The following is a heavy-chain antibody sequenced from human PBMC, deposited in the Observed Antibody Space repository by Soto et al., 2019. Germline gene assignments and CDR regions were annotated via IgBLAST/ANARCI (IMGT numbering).Heavy chain of an antibody. V-gene: IGHV4-39*01. Sequence: SETLSLTCTVSGASIITDNYFWVWIRQSPRRGLELIGSISYSGRTYDNPSLQSRVTISIDASKNQFSLKLTSVTTADTAVYYCARRRASDYGGKHHPYYFDRWGQGALVTVSS. D-gene: IGHD4-17*01. J-gene: IGHJ4*02. CDR2: ISYSGRT. CDR1: GASIITDNYF. CDR3: ARRRASDYGGKHHPYYFDR.